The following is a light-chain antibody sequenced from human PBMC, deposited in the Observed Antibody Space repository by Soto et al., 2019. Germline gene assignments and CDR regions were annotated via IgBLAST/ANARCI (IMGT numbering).Light chain of an antibody. CDR2: GAS. J-gene: IGKJ4*01. V-gene: IGKV3-15*01. CDR3: QQYNNRPLT. Sequence: EIVMTQSPSTLSVSPGERATLSCRASQSVSSSLAWYQQKPGQAPRLLIYGASTRATGIPARFSGSGSGTEFTLTISSLQSEDFAGYYCQQYNNRPLTFGGGTKWISN. CDR1: QSVSSS.